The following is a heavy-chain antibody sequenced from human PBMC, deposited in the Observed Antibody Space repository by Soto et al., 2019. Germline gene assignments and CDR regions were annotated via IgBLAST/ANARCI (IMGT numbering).Heavy chain of an antibody. V-gene: IGHV1-18*01. CDR1: CYTFTSYG. J-gene: IGHJ5*02. D-gene: IGHD3-22*01. Sequence: GASVKVSCKASCYTFTSYGISWVRQAPGQRLEWMGWISAYNGNTNYAQKLQGRVTMTTDTSTSTAYMELRSLRSDDTAVYYCAREEVSYYYDSSGYPADTWGQGTLVTVSS. CDR3: AREEVSYYYDSSGYPADT. CDR2: ISAYNGNT.